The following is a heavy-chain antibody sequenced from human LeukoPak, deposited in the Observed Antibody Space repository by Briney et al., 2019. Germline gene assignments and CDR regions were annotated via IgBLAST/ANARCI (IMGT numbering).Heavy chain of an antibody. Sequence: GGSLRLSCAASGFTFSSYSMNWVRQAPGKGLEWVSSISSSSSYIYYADSVKGRFTISRDNAKNSPYLQMNSLRAEDTAVYYCARDASDYDFWSGYYTSYYYYGMDVWGQGTTVTVSS. V-gene: IGHV3-21*01. CDR1: GFTFSSYS. D-gene: IGHD3-3*01. CDR3: ARDASDYDFWSGYYTSYYYYGMDV. CDR2: ISSSSSYI. J-gene: IGHJ6*02.